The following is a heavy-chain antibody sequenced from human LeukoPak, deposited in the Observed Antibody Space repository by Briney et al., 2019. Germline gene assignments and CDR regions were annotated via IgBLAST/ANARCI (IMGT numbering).Heavy chain of an antibody. CDR3: AKKLSSVWFDP. CDR1: GFTFNNYA. Sequence: GGSLRLSCAASGFTFNNYAMSWVRQAPGKGLEWVSAIGGSGGLTYYADSVKGRFTISRDNSKNTLFLQMNSLRAEDTAVYYCAKKLSSVWFDPWGQGTLVTVSS. CDR2: IGGSGGLT. V-gene: IGHV3-23*01. D-gene: IGHD3-22*01. J-gene: IGHJ5*02.